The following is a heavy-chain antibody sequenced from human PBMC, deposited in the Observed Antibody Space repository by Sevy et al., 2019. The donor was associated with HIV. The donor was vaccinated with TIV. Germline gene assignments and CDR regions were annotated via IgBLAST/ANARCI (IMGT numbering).Heavy chain of an antibody. D-gene: IGHD6-13*01. V-gene: IGHV1-46*01. J-gene: IGHJ3*02. Sequence: ASVKVSCKASGYTFTNYYMHWVRQAPGQGLEWMGIINPSGGSTSYAQKFQGRLTMTRDTSTGTVYMELSSLRSEDTAVYYCARDHTVIGSNWYGAFDIWGQGTMVTVSS. CDR1: GYTFTNYY. CDR2: INPSGGST. CDR3: ARDHTVIGSNWYGAFDI.